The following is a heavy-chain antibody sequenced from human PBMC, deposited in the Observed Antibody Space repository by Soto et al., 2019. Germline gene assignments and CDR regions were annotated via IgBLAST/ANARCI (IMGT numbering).Heavy chain of an antibody. CDR2: MWYDGSNK. CDR1: GFTFSSYG. Sequence: GGSLRLSCAASGFTFSSYGMHWVRQAPGKGLEWVAVMWYDGSNKYYADSVKGRFTISRDNSKNTLYLQMNSLRAEDTAVYYCARVSEQLVPDYFDYWGQGTLVTVS. V-gene: IGHV3-33*01. D-gene: IGHD6-6*01. J-gene: IGHJ4*02. CDR3: ARVSEQLVPDYFDY.